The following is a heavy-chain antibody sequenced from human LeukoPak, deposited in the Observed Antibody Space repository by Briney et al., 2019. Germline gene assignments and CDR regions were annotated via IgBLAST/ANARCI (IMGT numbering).Heavy chain of an antibody. CDR2: ISYDGSNK. V-gene: IGHV3-30-3*01. CDR1: GFTFSSYA. CDR3: ARDWANIVVVVAATPATWFDP. D-gene: IGHD2-15*01. J-gene: IGHJ5*02. Sequence: GGSLRLSCAASGFTFSSYAMHWVRQAPGKGLEWVAVISYDGSNKYYADSVKGRFTISRDNSKNTLHLQMNSLRAEDTAVYYCARDWANIVVVVAATPATWFDPWGQGTLVTVSS.